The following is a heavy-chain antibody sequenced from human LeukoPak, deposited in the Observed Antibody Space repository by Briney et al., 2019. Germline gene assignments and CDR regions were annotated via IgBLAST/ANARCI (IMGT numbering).Heavy chain of an antibody. CDR3: AQQDGD. V-gene: IGHV3-33*06. CDR2: IWYDGSNK. Sequence: GGSLRLSWAASGFFFSNYGMHWVRQAPGKGLEWVAVIWYDGSNKYYADSVKGRFTISRDNSKNRVYLQMNSLRVEDTAVYYCAQQDGDWGQGTLVTVSS. J-gene: IGHJ4*02. CDR1: GFFFSNYG.